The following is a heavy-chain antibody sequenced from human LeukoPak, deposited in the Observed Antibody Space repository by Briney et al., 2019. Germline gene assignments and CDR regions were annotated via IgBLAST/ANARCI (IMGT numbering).Heavy chain of an antibody. V-gene: IGHV3-23*01. CDR2: ISASGGST. Sequence: GGSLRLSCAASGFTFSSSAMSWVRQAPGKGLERVSGISASGGSTYYADSVRGRFTISRDNSKNTLYLQMNSLRAEDTAVYYCAIRNYWGQGTLVTVSS. CDR1: GFTFSSSA. J-gene: IGHJ4*02. CDR3: AIRNY. D-gene: IGHD3-3*01.